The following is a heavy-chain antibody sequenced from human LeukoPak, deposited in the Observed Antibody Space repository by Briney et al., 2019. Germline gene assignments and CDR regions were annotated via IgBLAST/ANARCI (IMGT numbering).Heavy chain of an antibody. CDR1: GFGFTAHS. Sequence: GGSLRLSCATSGFGFTAHSMSWVRQAPGKRLEWVANIKHDGSEKYYVDPVKGRFTISRDYAKDSVYLQMNSLRVDDTAVYYCARTRVVTRGGYWYFDVWGRGTLVTVSS. CDR3: ARTRVVTRGGYWYFDV. D-gene: IGHD2-21*02. CDR2: IKHDGSEK. J-gene: IGHJ2*01. V-gene: IGHV3-7*01.